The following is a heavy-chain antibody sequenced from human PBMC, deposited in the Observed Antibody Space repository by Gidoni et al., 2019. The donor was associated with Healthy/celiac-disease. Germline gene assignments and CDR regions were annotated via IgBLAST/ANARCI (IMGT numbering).Heavy chain of an antibody. CDR3: ARHFWAHVAAAADDAFDI. J-gene: IGHJ3*02. CDR1: GGSISSSSYY. D-gene: IGHD6-13*01. CDR2: IYYSGST. Sequence: QLQLQESGPGLVKPSETLSLTCTVSGGSISSSSYYWGWIRQPPGKGLGWIGSIYYSGSTYYNPSLKSRVTISVDTSKNQFSLKLSSVTAADTAVYYCARHFWAHVAAAADDAFDIWGQGTMVTVSS. V-gene: IGHV4-39*01.